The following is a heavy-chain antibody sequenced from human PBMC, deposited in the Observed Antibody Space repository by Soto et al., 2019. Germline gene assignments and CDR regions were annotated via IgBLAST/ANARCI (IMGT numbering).Heavy chain of an antibody. CDR2: MSISGVTV. J-gene: IGHJ6*02. D-gene: IGHD6-13*01. Sequence: GGSLRLSCAGSGFTFSGYYMSWIRQAPGQGLEWVSYMSISGVTVFYADSVKGRFTISRDNAKNSLYLQMYSLRAEDSAVYYCARNTISAAGADYYGLDVWGQGTTVTVSS. V-gene: IGHV3-11*01. CDR3: ARNTISAAGADYYGLDV. CDR1: GFTFSGYY.